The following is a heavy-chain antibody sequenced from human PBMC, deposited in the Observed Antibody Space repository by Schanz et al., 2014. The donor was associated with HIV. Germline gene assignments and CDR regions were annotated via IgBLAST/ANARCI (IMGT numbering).Heavy chain of an antibody. CDR3: AKGASPYHDSSGFYPDY. V-gene: IGHV3-53*01. CDR1: GFTVSNNY. CDR2: IYSGGNT. D-gene: IGHD3-22*01. Sequence: EVQLVESGGGLIQPGGSLRLSCAASGFTVSNNYMSWVRQAPGKGLECVSVIYSGGNTYYADSVKGRFTVSRDNSKNTLYLQMNMLRTEDTALYYCAKGASPYHDSSGFYPDYWSQGTLVTVSS. J-gene: IGHJ4*02.